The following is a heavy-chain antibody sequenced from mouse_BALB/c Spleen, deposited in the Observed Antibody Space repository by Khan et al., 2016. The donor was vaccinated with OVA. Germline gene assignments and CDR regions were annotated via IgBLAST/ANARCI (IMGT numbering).Heavy chain of an antibody. V-gene: IGHV9-3-1*01. CDR2: INTYTGEP. CDR3: ARVEYAGTMDY. CDR1: GYTFTKNG. J-gene: IGHJ4*01. Sequence: QVQLQQSGPELKKPGETVKISCKASGYTFTKNGLNWAKQAPGKGLKWMGWINTYTGEPTYADDFRGRFVFSLETSATTPYLQINNIKNEDTATYCCARVEYAGTMDYWGQGTSVTVSS.